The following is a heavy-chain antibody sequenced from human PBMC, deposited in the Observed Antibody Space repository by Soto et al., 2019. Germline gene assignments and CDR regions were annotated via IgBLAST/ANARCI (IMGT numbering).Heavy chain of an antibody. Sequence: SETLSLTCNVSGGSISARNHYWGWIRQPPGKGLEWIGHIYYSGSTNYNPSLTSRATISADTSKNQFSLNLTSVTAADTAVYYCVREDLTVSGHGSGGGADSWGQGTLVTVSS. D-gene: IGHD6-19*01. CDR2: IYYSGST. V-gene: IGHV4-39*02. CDR3: VREDLTVSGHGSGGGADS. CDR1: GGSISARNHY. J-gene: IGHJ4*02.